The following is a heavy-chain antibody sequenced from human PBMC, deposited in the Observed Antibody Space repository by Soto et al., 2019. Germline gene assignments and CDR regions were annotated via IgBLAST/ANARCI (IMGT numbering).Heavy chain of an antibody. CDR2: IDWDGDT. Sequence: SGPTLVNPTQTLTLTCTLSGFSLTTRSMCVSWIRQSPGKALEWLALIDWDGDTYYSTSLKXRLTISRDTSTNQVVLTMTNLDPADTATYFCARSLNYDFWTGYFFDFWGQGALVTVSS. CDR1: GFSLTTRSMC. V-gene: IGHV2-70*01. CDR3: ARSLNYDFWTGYFFDF. J-gene: IGHJ4*02. D-gene: IGHD3-3*01.